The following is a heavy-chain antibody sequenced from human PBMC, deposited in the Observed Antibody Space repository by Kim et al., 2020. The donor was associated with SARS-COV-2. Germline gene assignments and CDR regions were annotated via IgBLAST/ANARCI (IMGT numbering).Heavy chain of an antibody. D-gene: IGHD6-19*01. CDR1: GFTVNNFA. CDR2: DPGGGGRT. CDR3: AKAQPLSSGGYVFED. J-gene: IGHJ4*02. V-gene: IGHV3-23*01. Sequence: GGSLRLSCGASGFTVNNFAMSWVRQAPGKGLEWVSTDPGGGGRTFYADSVKGRFTISRDNSKNTVFLQMNSVRAEDTAVYYCAKAQPLSSGGYVFEDWGQGTRVTVPS.